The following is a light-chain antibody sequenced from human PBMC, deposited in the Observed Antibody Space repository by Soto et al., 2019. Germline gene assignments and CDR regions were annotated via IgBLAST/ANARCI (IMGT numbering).Light chain of an antibody. V-gene: IGLV3-21*02. J-gene: IGLJ1*01. CDR2: DYS. CDR1: NIGTYS. CDR3: QLWDSSSDRYV. Sequence: SYELTQPPSVSVAPGQTAMISRGGTNIGTYSVHWYQQRPGQAPVLVVYDYSARPSGIPERFSGSKSGNTATLTISRVEAGDEADYYCQLWDSSSDRYVFGTGTKVTVL.